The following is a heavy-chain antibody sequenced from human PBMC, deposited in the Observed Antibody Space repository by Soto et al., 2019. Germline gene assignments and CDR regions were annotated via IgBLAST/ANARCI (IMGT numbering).Heavy chain of an antibody. D-gene: IGHD2-2*01. CDR3: TKDSHWAIISPTHDY. V-gene: IGHV3-23*01. J-gene: IGHJ4*02. Sequence: VQLWDSGGGLVQPGGSLRLSCAASGFRFSSSAMSWIRQAPGKRREWVSTFRESGGTTHYADPVKGRFTISSDTSNNILFLQMNSLRAEATAIYCCTKDSHWAIISPTHDYGGQGTQVSVSS. CDR2: FRESGGTT. CDR1: GFRFSSSA.